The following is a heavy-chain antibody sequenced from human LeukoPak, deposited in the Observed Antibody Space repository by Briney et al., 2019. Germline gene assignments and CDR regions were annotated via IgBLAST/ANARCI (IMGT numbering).Heavy chain of an antibody. V-gene: IGHV4-39*01. CDR2: IYYSEST. D-gene: IGHD6-13*01. Sequence: SETLSLTCTVSGDSISSNSYYWGWIPQPPGKGLEWIASIYYSESTYYNPSLKSRVTISVDTSKNQFSLKLSSVTAADTAVYYCARNPHSSSWYEIWFDPWGQGTLVTVSS. CDR1: GDSISSNSYY. CDR3: ARNPHSSSWYEIWFDP. J-gene: IGHJ5*02.